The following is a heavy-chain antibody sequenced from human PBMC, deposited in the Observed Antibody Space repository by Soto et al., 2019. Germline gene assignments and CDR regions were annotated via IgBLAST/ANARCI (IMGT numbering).Heavy chain of an antibody. Sequence: SQTLSLTCAISGDSVSSNSAAWNWIRQSPSRGLEWLGRTYYRSKWYNDYAVSVKSRITINPDTSKNQFSLQLNSVTPEDTAVYYCARETPTSTIFGVVDKNPNWFDPWGQGTTVTVSS. J-gene: IGHJ5*01. V-gene: IGHV6-1*01. CDR1: GDSVSSNSAA. CDR2: TYYRSKWYN. CDR3: ARETPTSTIFGVVDKNPNWFDP. D-gene: IGHD3-3*01.